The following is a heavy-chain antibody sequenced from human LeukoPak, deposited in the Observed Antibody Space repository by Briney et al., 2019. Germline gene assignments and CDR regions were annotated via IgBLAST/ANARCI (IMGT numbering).Heavy chain of an antibody. Sequence: PSETLSLTCAVSGGSISSYYWSWIRQAPGKGPGWIGYIYYSGSTSYNPSLKSRVTISVDTSKNQFSLKLTSVTAADTAVYHCARGSVPGVPYFDYWGQGTLVTVSS. CDR1: GGSISSYY. CDR2: IYYSGST. V-gene: IGHV4-59*01. J-gene: IGHJ4*02. D-gene: IGHD3-10*01. CDR3: ARGSVPGVPYFDY.